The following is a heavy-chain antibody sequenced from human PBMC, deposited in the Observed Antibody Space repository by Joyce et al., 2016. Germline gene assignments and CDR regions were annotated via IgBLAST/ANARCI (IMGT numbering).Heavy chain of an antibody. J-gene: IGHJ6*02. V-gene: IGHV3-30*04. D-gene: IGHD5-12*01. CDR1: GFTFSNHA. CDR2: MAYDESNK. Sequence: QVQLVESGGGVVQPGRSLRLSCAVSGFTFSNHAMHWVRQAPGKGLEWVAVMAYDESNKYYADSVKGRFTISRDNAKNTLHLKMNSLRSEDTAVYYWARDLGKYGGYVFYYGMDVWGQGTTVTVSS. CDR3: ARDLGKYGGYVFYYGMDV.